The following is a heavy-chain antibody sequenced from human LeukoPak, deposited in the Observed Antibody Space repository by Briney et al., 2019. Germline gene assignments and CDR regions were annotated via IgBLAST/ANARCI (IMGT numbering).Heavy chain of an antibody. D-gene: IGHD1-26*01. J-gene: IGHJ4*02. Sequence: ASVKVSCKASGYTFTGYCMHWVRQAPGQGLEWMGWINPNSGGTNYAQKFQGRVTMTRDTSISTAYMELSRLRSDDTAVYYCARATAGGSHFDYWGQGTLVTVSS. V-gene: IGHV1-2*02. CDR2: INPNSGGT. CDR1: GYTFTGYC. CDR3: ARATAGGSHFDY.